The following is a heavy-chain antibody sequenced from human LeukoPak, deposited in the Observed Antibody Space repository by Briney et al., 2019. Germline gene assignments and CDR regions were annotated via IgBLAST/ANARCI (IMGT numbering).Heavy chain of an antibody. Sequence: PSETQSLTCGVSGYSISSGYQWAWIRQSPGQGLEWIGSIYHSGNTNYNPSLKSRVTISVETSKNQFSLNMYSVTAADTAVYYCARDPRWLTPDCTSTSCYENYFDPWGQGTLVTVSS. J-gene: IGHJ5*02. D-gene: IGHD2-2*01. V-gene: IGHV4-38-2*02. CDR1: GYSISSGYQ. CDR3: ARDPRWLTPDCTSTSCYENYFDP. CDR2: IYHSGNT.